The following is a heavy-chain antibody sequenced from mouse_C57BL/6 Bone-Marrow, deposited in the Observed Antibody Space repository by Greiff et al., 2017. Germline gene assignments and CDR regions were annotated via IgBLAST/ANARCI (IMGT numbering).Heavy chain of an antibody. CDR3: AKERENGYYWVAY. D-gene: IGHD2-3*01. Sequence: VQLPESGPGLVQPSQSLSITCTVSGFSLTSYGVHWVRQSPGNGLEWLGVIWRGGSTDYNAAFMSRLSITKDNSQIQVFVKMNSLKADDTAIYYCAKERENGYYWVAYWCQGTLVTVAA. CDR1: GFSLTSYG. V-gene: IGHV2-5*01. CDR2: IWRGGST. J-gene: IGHJ3*01.